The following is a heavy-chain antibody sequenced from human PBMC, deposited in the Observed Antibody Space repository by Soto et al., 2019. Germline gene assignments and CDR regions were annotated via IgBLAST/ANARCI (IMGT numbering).Heavy chain of an antibody. CDR1: GGSISSGDYY. Sequence: SETLSLTCTVSGGSISSGDYYWSWIHQPPGKGLEWIGYIYYSGSTYYNPSLKSRVTISVDTSKNQFSLKLSSVTAADTAVYYCARGSRWGMNYYYGMDVWGQGTTVTVSS. J-gene: IGHJ6*02. D-gene: IGHD3-16*01. CDR2: IYYSGST. V-gene: IGHV4-30-4*01. CDR3: ARGSRWGMNYYYGMDV.